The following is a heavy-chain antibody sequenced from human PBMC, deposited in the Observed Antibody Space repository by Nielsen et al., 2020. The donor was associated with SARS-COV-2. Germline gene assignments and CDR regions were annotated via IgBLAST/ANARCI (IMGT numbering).Heavy chain of an antibody. CDR3: AKERADFDY. J-gene: IGHJ4*02. CDR1: GFTFSSYA. CDR2: ISGSGGST. Sequence: GESLKISCAASGFTFSSYAMSWVRRAPGKGLEWVSAISGSGGSTYYADSVKGRFTISRDNSKNTLYLQMNSLRAEDTAVYYCAKERADFDYWGQGTLVTVSS. V-gene: IGHV3-23*01.